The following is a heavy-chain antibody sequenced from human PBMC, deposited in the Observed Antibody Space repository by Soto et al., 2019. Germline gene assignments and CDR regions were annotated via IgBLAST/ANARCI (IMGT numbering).Heavy chain of an antibody. V-gene: IGHV1-18*01. CDR2: ISAYNGNT. D-gene: IGHD1-1*01. Sequence: VKVSCKASGYTFTSYGISWVRQAPGQGLEWMGWISAYNGNTNYAQKLQGRVTMTTDTSTSTAYMELRSLRSDDTAVYYCARRVPYTGGDAFDIWGQGTMVTVSS. J-gene: IGHJ3*02. CDR3: ARRVPYTGGDAFDI. CDR1: GYTFTSYG.